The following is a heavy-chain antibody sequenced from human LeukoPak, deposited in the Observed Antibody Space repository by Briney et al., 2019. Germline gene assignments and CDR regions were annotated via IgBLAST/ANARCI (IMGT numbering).Heavy chain of an antibody. CDR2: MNPNSGNT. CDR1: GYTFTSYD. V-gene: IGHV1-8*01. CDR3: ARVNDYVWGSYRHQDYYYGMDV. D-gene: IGHD3-16*02. J-gene: IGHJ6*02. Sequence: ASVKVSCKASGYTFTSYDINWVRQATGQGLEWMGWMNPNSGNTGYAQKFQGRVTMTRNTSISTAYMELSSLRSEDTAVYYCARVNDYVWGSYRHQDYYYGMDVWGQGTTVTVSS.